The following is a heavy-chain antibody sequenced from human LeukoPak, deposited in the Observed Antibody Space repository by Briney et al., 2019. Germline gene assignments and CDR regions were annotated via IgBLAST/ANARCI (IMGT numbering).Heavy chain of an antibody. CDR3: AKNHPRRIPSYDFWSGWWFDP. CDR1: GYSFTSYW. CDR2: IYPGDYDT. Sequence: GESLKISCKGSGYSFTSYWIGWVRQMPGKGLEWMGIIYPGDYDTSFRPPFQGQVTISADKSISNAYLQWSGLKASDTDMYYCAKNHPRRIPSYDFWSGWWFDPWGQGTLVTVSS. V-gene: IGHV5-51*01. J-gene: IGHJ5*02. D-gene: IGHD3-3*01.